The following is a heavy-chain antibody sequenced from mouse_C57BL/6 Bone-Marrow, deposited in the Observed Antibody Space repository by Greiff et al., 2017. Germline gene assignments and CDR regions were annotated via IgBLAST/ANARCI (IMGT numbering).Heavy chain of an antibody. D-gene: IGHD2-5*01. V-gene: IGHV5-17*01. CDR3: ARGSNPFAY. Sequence: EVKLVESGGGLVKPGGSLKLSCAASGFTFSDYGMHWVRQAPEKGLEWVAYISSGSSTIYYADTVKGRFTISRDNAKNTRFLQMTSLRSEDTARYYCARGSNPFAYWGQGTLVTVSA. J-gene: IGHJ3*01. CDR2: ISSGSSTI. CDR1: GFTFSDYG.